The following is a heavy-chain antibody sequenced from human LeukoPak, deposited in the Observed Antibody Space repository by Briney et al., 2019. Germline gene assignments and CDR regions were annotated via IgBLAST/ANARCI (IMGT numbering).Heavy chain of an antibody. CDR2: IYTSGST. J-gene: IGHJ5*02. D-gene: IGHD5/OR15-5a*01. V-gene: IGHV4-61*02. Sequence: ASETLSLTCTVSGGSISSGSYYWSWIRQPAGKGLEWIGRIYTSGSTNYNPSLKSRFTISVDTSKNQFSLKLSSVTAADTAVYYCARSRYNWFDPWGQGTLVTVSS. CDR3: ARSRYNWFDP. CDR1: GGSISSGSYY.